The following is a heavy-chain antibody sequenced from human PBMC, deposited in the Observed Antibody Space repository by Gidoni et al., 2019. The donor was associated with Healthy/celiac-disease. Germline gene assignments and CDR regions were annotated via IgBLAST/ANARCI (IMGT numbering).Heavy chain of an antibody. D-gene: IGHD6-19*01. CDR1: GFTFSSYD. CDR2: IGTAGDT. Sequence: EVQLVESGGGLVQPGGSLRLSCAASGFTFSSYDMHWVRQATGKGLEWVSAIGTAGDTYYPGSVKGRFTISRENAKNSLYLQMNSLRAGDTAVYYCARGYSSGWYLYDYWGQGTLVTVSS. CDR3: ARGYSSGWYLYDY. V-gene: IGHV3-13*01. J-gene: IGHJ4*02.